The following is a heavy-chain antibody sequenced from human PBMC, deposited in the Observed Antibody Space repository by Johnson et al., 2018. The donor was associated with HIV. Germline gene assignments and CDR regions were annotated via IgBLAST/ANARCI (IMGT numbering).Heavy chain of an antibody. J-gene: IGHJ3*01. V-gene: IGHV3-30*02. CDR2: ILYGGREE. CDR3: AKGSYFHSSGYYFGHAIDV. Sequence: QVQLVEWGGGVVQPGGSLRLACAASGLSFSHFDMHWVRQAPGKGLDWVAVILYGGREEYYAAHVKGRFPVSRDNSNNTLHLQMDALRPEDTAIFDCAKGSYFHSSGYYFGHAIDVWGHGTMVAVSS. D-gene: IGHD3-22*01. CDR1: GLSFSHFD.